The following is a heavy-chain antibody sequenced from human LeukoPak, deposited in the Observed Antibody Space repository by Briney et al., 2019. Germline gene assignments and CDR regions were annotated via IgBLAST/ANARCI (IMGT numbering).Heavy chain of an antibody. CDR1: DFTVSNMY. Sequence: GGSLRLSCAASDFTVSNMYMTWIRQAPGKGLEWVSLIYSDGRTDYADSVKGRYTISRDNSKNTVYLQMNSLRVEDTAVYYCARGLFLSGYLDAFDIWGQGTVVTVSS. CDR2: IYSDGRT. J-gene: IGHJ3*02. CDR3: ARGLFLSGYLDAFDI. D-gene: IGHD3-22*01. V-gene: IGHV3-53*01.